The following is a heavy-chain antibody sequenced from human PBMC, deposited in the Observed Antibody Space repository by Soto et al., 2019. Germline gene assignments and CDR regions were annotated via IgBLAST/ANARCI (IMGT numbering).Heavy chain of an antibody. CDR2: IYHSGRT. CDR1: GDSISSDKW. V-gene: IGHV4-4*02. CDR3: ARGGDWKVDY. Sequence: SETLSLTCAVSGDSISSDKWWSWVRQPPGKGLEWIGEIYHSGRTNCNPSLKSRVTISVEKSKNQFSLELSSMTAADTAVYYCARGGDWKVDYWGQGSLVTISS. D-gene: IGHD2-21*02. J-gene: IGHJ4*02.